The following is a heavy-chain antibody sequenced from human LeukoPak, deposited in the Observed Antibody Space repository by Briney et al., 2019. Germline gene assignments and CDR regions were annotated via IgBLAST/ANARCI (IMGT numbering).Heavy chain of an antibody. CDR3: ARPVGHCTSTSCYPFNWLDP. CDR1: GFTFSSYG. V-gene: IGHV3-30*03. CDR2: ISYDGSNK. Sequence: GGSLRLSCAASGFTFSSYGMHWVRQAPGKGLEWVAVISYDGSNKYYADSVKGRFTISRDNAQNSLYLQMNSLSADNTAVYYCARPVGHCTSTSCYPFNWLDPWGQGTLVTVSS. J-gene: IGHJ5*02. D-gene: IGHD2-2*01.